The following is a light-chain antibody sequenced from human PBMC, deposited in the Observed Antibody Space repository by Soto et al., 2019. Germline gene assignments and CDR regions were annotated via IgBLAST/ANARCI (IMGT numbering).Light chain of an antibody. CDR3: QQYSNWTPFT. J-gene: IGKJ5*01. V-gene: IGKV3-20*01. CDR2: GAS. CDR1: HTVSSNY. Sequence: EIILTQSPDTLSLSPVERATLSCRASHTVSSNYLAWCPPRPGQAPRLLIYGASSRATGIPDRFSGSGSGTEFTLTISSLQSEDFAVYYCQQYSNWTPFTCGQGTRREIK.